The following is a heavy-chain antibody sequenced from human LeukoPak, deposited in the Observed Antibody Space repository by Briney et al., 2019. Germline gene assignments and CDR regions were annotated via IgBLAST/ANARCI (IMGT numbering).Heavy chain of an antibody. CDR2: ITALSNTI. V-gene: IGHV3-48*01. Sequence: GGSLRLSCAASGFTFSDYNMNWVRQAPGKGLEWVSYITALSNTIYYADSVKGRFTISRDNSKNTLYLQMNSLRAEDTAVYYCAKDSLNSSGWYGRAFDIWGQGTMVTVSS. D-gene: IGHD6-19*01. CDR1: GFTFSDYN. CDR3: AKDSLNSSGWYGRAFDI. J-gene: IGHJ3*02.